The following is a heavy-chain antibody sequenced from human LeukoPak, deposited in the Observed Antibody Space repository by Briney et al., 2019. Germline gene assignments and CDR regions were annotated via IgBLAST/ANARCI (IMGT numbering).Heavy chain of an antibody. J-gene: IGHJ6*03. Sequence: SETLSLTCAVSAYSISSGYYWGWIRQPPGKGLEWIGEINHSGSTNYNPSLKSRVTISVDTSKNQFSLKLSSVTAADTAVYYCARASKVPYYYMDVWGKGTTVTVSS. CDR2: INHSGST. CDR1: AYSISSGYY. V-gene: IGHV4-38-2*01. CDR3: ARASKVPYYYMDV.